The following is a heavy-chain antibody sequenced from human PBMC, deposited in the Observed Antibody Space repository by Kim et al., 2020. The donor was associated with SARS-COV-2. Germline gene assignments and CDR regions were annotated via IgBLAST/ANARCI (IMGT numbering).Heavy chain of an antibody. V-gene: IGHV3-9*01. J-gene: IGHJ4*02. D-gene: IGHD3-22*01. CDR1: GFTFDDYA. CDR2: ISWNSGSI. CDR3: HAITDSDSSGPRY. Sequence: GGSLRLSCAASGFTFDDYAMHWVRQAPGKGLEWVSGISWNSGSIGYADSVKGRFTISRDNAKNSLYLQMNSLRAEDTALYYCHAITDSDSSGPRYWGQGT.